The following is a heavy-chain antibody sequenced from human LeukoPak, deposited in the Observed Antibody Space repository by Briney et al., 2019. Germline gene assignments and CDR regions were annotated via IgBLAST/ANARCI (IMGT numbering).Heavy chain of an antibody. J-gene: IGHJ3*02. D-gene: IGHD2-21*02. CDR2: IYHSGST. Sequence: SETLSLTCAVSGGSISSSNWWSWVRQPPGKGLEWIGEIYHSGSTNYNPSLKSRVTISVDESKNQFSLKLSSVTAADTAVYYCASARLAYCGGDCYSSAFDIWGQGTMVTVSS. CDR1: GGSISSSNW. V-gene: IGHV4-4*02. CDR3: ASARLAYCGGDCYSSAFDI.